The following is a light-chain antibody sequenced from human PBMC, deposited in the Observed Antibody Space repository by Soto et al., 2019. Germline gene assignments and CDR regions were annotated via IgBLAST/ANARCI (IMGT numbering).Light chain of an antibody. V-gene: IGLV2-11*01. CDR2: DVS. CDR1: SSDVGGYNY. J-gene: IGLJ1*01. CDR3: CSYAGSYTHV. Sequence: QSALTQPRSVSGSPGQSVTISCTGTSSDVGGYNYVSWYQQHPGKAPKLMIYDVSKRPSGVPDRFSGSKSGNTASLTISGLQAEYEADYYCCSYAGSYTHVFGPGTKLTVL.